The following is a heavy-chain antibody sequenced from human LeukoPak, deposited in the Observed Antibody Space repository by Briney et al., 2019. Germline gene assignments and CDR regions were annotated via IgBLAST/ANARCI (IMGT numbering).Heavy chain of an antibody. CDR1: GLTFSNYA. CDR3: AKITKATTPNY. V-gene: IGHV3-23*01. D-gene: IGHD3-10*01. J-gene: IGHJ4*02. Sequence: GGSLRLSCAASGLTFSNYAMNWVRQAAGKGLEWVSGITDSGRKTYYADSMKGRFSISRDNSKNTVYLQMSGLRAEDTAVYYCAKITKATTPNYWGQGTLVTVSS. CDR2: ITDSGRKT.